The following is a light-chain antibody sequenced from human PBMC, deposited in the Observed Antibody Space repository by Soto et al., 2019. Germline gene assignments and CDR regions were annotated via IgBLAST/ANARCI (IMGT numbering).Light chain of an antibody. CDR1: SSDVGGYNY. J-gene: IGLJ3*02. Sequence: QSALTQPASVSGSPGQSGTISCTGTSSDVGGYNYVSWYQQHPGKAPKLIVYEVSNRPSGVSSRFSGSKSGNMASLTISGLQAEDEADYYCSSYTDTTTLGVFGGGTTLTVL. CDR3: SSYTDTTTLGV. CDR2: EVS. V-gene: IGLV2-14*01.